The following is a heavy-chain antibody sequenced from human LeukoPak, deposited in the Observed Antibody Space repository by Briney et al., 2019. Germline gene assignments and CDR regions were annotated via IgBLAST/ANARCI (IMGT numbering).Heavy chain of an antibody. V-gene: IGHV3-21*01. Sequence: GGSLRLSCAASGFTFSSYSMNWVRQAPGKGLEWVSSISSSSSYIYYADSVKGRFTISRDNAKNSLYLQMNSLRTEDTAVYYCARDLYYDILTGHGTTDHWGQGTLVTVSS. J-gene: IGHJ4*02. CDR3: ARDLYYDILTGHGTTDH. D-gene: IGHD3-9*01. CDR1: GFTFSSYS. CDR2: ISSSSSYI.